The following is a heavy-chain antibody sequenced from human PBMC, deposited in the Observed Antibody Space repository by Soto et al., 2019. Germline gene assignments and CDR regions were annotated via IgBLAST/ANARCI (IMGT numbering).Heavy chain of an antibody. J-gene: IGHJ5*01. V-gene: IGHV4-34*01. D-gene: IGHD6-13*01. CDR2: INHSGST. Sequence: QVQLQQWGAGLLKPSETLSLTCAVYGGSFSGYYWSWIRQPPGKGLEWIGEINHSGSTNYNPSLKSRVTISVDTSKNQFSLKLSSVTAADTAVYYCARGGGAAAGIGSWGQGTLVTVSS. CDR1: GGSFSGYY. CDR3: ARGGGAAAGIGS.